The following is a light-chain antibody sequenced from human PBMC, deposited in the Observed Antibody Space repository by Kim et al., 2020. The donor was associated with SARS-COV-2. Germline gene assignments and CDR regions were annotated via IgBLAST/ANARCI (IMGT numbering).Light chain of an antibody. CDR3: QQYNGRPPWT. J-gene: IGKJ1*01. Sequence: LMTQSPATLSVSPGERATLSCRASQSISSNLAWYQQRPGQAPRLLIHGAFNRAAGIPARFSGSASRTEFTLTISGLQSEDFAVYYCQQYNGRPPWTFGQGTKVDIK. V-gene: IGKV3-15*01. CDR2: GAF. CDR1: QSISSN.